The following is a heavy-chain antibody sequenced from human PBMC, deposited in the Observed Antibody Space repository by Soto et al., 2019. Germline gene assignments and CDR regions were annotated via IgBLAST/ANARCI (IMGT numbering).Heavy chain of an antibody. D-gene: IGHD1-7*01. CDR3: ARNALELHRNYYYGMDV. V-gene: IGHV1-69*06. CDR1: GGTFSSYA. CDR2: IIPIFGTA. J-gene: IGHJ6*02. Sequence: QVQLVQSGAEVKKPGSSVKVSCKASGGTFSSYAISWVRQAPGQGLEWMGGIIPIFGTANYAQKFQGRVTITADKSTSTAYMELSSLRSEDTAVYYCARNALELHRNYYYGMDVWGQGTTVTVSS.